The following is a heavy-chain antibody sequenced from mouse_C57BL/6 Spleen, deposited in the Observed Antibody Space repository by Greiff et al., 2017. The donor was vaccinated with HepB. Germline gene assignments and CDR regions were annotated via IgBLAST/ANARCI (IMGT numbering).Heavy chain of an antibody. Sequence: EVKLLESGGGLVKPGGSLKLSCAASGFTFSDYGMHWVRQAPEKGLEWVAYISSGSGTIYYADTVKGRFTISRDNAKNTLFLQMTSLRSEDTAMYYCARRDTTVVPGAYWGQGTMVTVSA. V-gene: IGHV5-17*01. CDR1: GFTFSDYG. CDR2: ISSGSGTI. D-gene: IGHD1-1*01. J-gene: IGHJ3*01. CDR3: ARRDTTVVPGAY.